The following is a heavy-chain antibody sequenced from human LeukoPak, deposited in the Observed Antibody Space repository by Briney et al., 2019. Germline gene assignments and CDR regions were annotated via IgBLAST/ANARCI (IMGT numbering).Heavy chain of an antibody. CDR2: IRYDGSNK. V-gene: IGHV3-30*02. J-gene: IGHJ4*02. CDR1: GFTFSSYG. CDR3: AKDKFEEYYFDY. D-gene: IGHD3-10*01. Sequence: PGXXXXXSCAASGFTFSSYGMHWVRQAPGKGLEWVAFIRYDGSNKYYADSVKGRFTISRDNSKNTLYLQMNSLRAEDTAVYYCAKDKFEEYYFDYWGQGTLVTVSS.